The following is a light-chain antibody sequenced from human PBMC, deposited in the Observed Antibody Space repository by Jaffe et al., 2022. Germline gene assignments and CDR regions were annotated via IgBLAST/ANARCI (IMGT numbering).Light chain of an antibody. CDR2: EVY. CDR3: LTYAGRTNLV. Sequence: QSALTQPPSASGSPGQSVTISCTGTSSDIGAHNSVSWYQQHPGKAPKLIIYEVYKRPSGVPDRFSGSKSGNTASLTVSGLQAEDEADYYCLTYAGRTNLVFGGGTKVTVL. CDR1: SSDIGAHNS. J-gene: IGLJ3*02. V-gene: IGLV2-8*01.